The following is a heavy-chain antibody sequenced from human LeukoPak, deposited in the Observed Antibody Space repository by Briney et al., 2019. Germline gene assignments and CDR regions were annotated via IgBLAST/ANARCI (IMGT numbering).Heavy chain of an antibody. V-gene: IGHV4-34*01. J-gene: IGHJ6*03. Sequence: SETLSLTCAVYGGAFSGYYWSWIRQPPGKGLEWIGEINHSGSTNYNPSLKRRVTISVDTSKNQFSLKLSSVAAADTAVYYCARGLLRPYYYYMDVWGKGTTVTVSS. CDR1: GGAFSGYY. CDR2: INHSGST. CDR3: ARGLLRPYYYYMDV. D-gene: IGHD3-16*01.